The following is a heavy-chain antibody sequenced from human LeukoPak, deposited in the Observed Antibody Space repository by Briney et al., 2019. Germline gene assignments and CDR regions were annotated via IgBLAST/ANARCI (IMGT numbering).Heavy chain of an antibody. CDR2: IYYSGST. CDR3: ARDLGDYVYHAFDI. D-gene: IGHD4-17*01. Sequence: SETLSLTCTVSGGSVSSGSYYWSWIRQPPGKGLEWIGYIYYSGSTNYNPSLKSRVTISVDTSKSQFSLKLSSVTAAVTAVYYCARDLGDYVYHAFDIWGQGTMVTVSS. J-gene: IGHJ3*02. V-gene: IGHV4-61*01. CDR1: GGSVSSGSYY.